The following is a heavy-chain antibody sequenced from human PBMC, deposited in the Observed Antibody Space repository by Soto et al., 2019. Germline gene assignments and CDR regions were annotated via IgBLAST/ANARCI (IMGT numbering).Heavy chain of an antibody. CDR1: GGTFSSYT. D-gene: IGHD2-15*01. CDR2: IIPILGIA. Sequence: QVQLVQSGAEVKKPGSSVKVSCKATGGTFSSYTISWVRQAPGQGLEWMGRIIPILGIANYAQKFQGRVTITADKSTSTAYMELSSLRSEDTAVYYCARHPTGSYDSTFDYWGQGTLVTVSS. J-gene: IGHJ4*02. CDR3: ARHPTGSYDSTFDY. V-gene: IGHV1-69*02.